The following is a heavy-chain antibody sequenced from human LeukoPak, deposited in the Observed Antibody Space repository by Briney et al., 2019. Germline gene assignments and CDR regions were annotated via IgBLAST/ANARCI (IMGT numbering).Heavy chain of an antibody. J-gene: IGHJ4*02. Sequence: GGSLRLSCAASGFTFSSYEMNWVRQAPGKGLEWVSYISSSGSTIYYADSVKGRFTISRDNAKNSLYLQMNSLRAEDTAVYYCARDRSTVVKGGFDYWGQGTLVTVSS. CDR3: ARDRSTVVKGGFDY. CDR1: GFTFSSYE. CDR2: ISSSGSTI. D-gene: IGHD4-23*01. V-gene: IGHV3-48*03.